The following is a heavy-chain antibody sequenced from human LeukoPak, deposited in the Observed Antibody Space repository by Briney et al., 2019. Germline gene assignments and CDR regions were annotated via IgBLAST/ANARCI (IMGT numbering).Heavy chain of an antibody. CDR2: IWYDGSNK. D-gene: IGHD3-3*01. J-gene: IGHJ3*02. Sequence: GGSLRLSCAASGFTFSSYGMHWVRQAPGKGLEWVAVIWYDGSNKYYADSVKGRFTISRDNSKNTLYLQMNSLRAEDTAVYYCAKGVTIDAFDIWGQGTVVTVSS. V-gene: IGHV3-33*06. CDR3: AKGVTIDAFDI. CDR1: GFTFSSYG.